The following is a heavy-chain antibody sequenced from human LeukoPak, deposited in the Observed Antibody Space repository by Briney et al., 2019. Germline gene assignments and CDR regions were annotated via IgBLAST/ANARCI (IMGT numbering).Heavy chain of an antibody. Sequence: GGSLRLSCSASGFTFSSYAMHWVRQTPGKGLEHVSTISSTGDSTYYADSMTGRFTISRDNSNDTLFLQMSSLRAEDTAVYYCVKDRGSSGWFDSWGQGTLVTVSS. J-gene: IGHJ5*02. CDR3: VKDRGSSGWFDS. CDR2: ISSTGDST. D-gene: IGHD3-22*01. V-gene: IGHV3-64D*09. CDR1: GFTFSSYA.